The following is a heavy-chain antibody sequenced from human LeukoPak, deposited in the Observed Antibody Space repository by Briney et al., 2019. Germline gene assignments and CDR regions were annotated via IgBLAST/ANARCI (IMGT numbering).Heavy chain of an antibody. Sequence: ASVKVSCKASGYTFTSYGISWVRQAPGQGLEWMGRIIPILGIANYAQKFQGRVTITADKSTSTAYMELSSLRSEDTAVYYCARDGGRAGGNLSWFDPWGQGTLVTVSS. CDR3: ARDGGRAGGNLSWFDP. CDR1: GYTFTSYG. J-gene: IGHJ5*02. D-gene: IGHD2-15*01. V-gene: IGHV1-69*04. CDR2: IIPILGIA.